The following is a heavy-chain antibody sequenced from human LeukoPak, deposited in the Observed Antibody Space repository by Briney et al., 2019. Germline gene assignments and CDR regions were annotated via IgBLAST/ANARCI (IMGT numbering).Heavy chain of an antibody. CDR1: GFTFSSYG. Sequence: GGSLRLPCAASGFTFSSYGMHWVRQAPGKGLEWVAVIWYDGSNKYYADSVKGRFTISRDNSKNTLYLQMGSLRAEDMAVYYCASTLSGGWGQGTLVTVSS. J-gene: IGHJ4*02. V-gene: IGHV3-30*19. CDR3: ASTLSGG. D-gene: IGHD3-16*01. CDR2: IWYDGSNK.